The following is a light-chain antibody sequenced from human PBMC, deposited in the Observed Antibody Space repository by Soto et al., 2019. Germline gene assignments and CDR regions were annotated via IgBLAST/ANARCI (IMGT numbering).Light chain of an antibody. CDR1: QSVSSD. CDR2: DAS. J-gene: IGKJ5*01. CDR3: EQYNNWFSIT. V-gene: IGKV3D-15*01. Sequence: EIVLTQSPGILSLFPFERVTIYFISSQSVSSDLVWYQQKPGQAPRLLIYDASNRATGIPARFSGSGFGTEFTLTISSLQPEDFAVYYCEQYNNWFSITFGQGTRLEI.